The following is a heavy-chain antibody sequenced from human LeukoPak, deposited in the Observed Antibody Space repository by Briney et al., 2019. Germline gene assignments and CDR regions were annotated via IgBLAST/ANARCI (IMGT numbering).Heavy chain of an antibody. J-gene: IGHJ5*02. CDR2: VSTSSTFI. CDR3: ARADCSSSTCYLRSSWFDP. V-gene: IGHV3-21*01. D-gene: IGHD2/OR15-2a*01. Sequence: GGSLRLSCAASGFSLSSYDMNWVRQAPGKGLEWVSSVSTSSTFIYYTYSVKGRFTISRDNAKNSLYLQMNSLSAEDTAVYYCARADCSSSTCYLRSSWFDPWGQGTLVTVSS. CDR1: GFSLSSYD.